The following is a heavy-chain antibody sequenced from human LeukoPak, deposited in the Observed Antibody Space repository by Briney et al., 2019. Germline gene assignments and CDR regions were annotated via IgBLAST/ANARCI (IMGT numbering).Heavy chain of an antibody. CDR1: GFTFSSYS. Sequence: PGGSLRLSCAASGFTFSSYSMNWVRQAPGKGLEWVSSISSSSSYTYYADSVKGRFTISRDNAKNSLYLQMNSLRAEDTAVYYCARDYRPGCSSTSCYAGRFDPWGQGTLVTVSS. J-gene: IGHJ5*02. V-gene: IGHV3-21*01. CDR2: ISSSSSYT. D-gene: IGHD2-2*01. CDR3: ARDYRPGCSSTSCYAGRFDP.